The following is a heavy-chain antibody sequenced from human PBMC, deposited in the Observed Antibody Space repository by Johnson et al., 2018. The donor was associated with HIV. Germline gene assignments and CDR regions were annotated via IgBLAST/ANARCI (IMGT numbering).Heavy chain of an antibody. CDR2: IKSTTDGGTT. V-gene: IGHV3-15*01. CDR3: AKDWGIAAAGTDAFDI. CDR1: GFIFNNAW. J-gene: IGHJ3*02. D-gene: IGHD6-13*01. Sequence: VQLVESGGGLVKPGGSLRLSCAASGFIFNNAWMTWFRQAPGKGLEWVGRIKSTTDGGTTDYATAIKGRFTISRDDSKRMVYLQMNSLRAEETAVYYCAKDWGIAAAGTDAFDIWGQGTMVTVSS.